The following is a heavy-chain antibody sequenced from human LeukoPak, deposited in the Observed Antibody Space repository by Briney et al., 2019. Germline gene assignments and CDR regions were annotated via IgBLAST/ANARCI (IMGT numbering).Heavy chain of an antibody. CDR1: GYTFTSYG. CDR2: ISAYNGNT. V-gene: IGHV1-18*01. D-gene: IGHD2-2*01. CDR3: ARGGGYCSSTSCLIPYYYYMDV. Sequence: ASVKVSCKASGYTFTSYGISWVRQAPGQGLEWMGWISAYNGNTNYAQKLQGRVTMTTDTSTSTAYMELRSLRSDDTAVYYCARGGGYCSSTSCLIPYYYYMDVWGKGTTVTVSS. J-gene: IGHJ6*03.